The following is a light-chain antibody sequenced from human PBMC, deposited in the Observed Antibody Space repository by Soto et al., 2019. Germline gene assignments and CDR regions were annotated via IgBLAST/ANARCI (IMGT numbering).Light chain of an antibody. CDR1: QSVSSN. CDR2: GAS. CDR3: QQYGSSGT. Sequence: EIVMTQSPSTLPVSPWERSSLSFRASQSVSSNLAWYQQKPGQAPRLLIYGASSRATGIPDRFSGSGSGTDFTLTISRLEPEDFAVYYCQQYGSSGTFGQGTKVDIK. V-gene: IGKV3-20*01. J-gene: IGKJ1*01.